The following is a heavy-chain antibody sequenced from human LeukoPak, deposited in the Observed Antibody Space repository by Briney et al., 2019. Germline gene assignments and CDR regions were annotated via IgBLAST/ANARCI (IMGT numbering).Heavy chain of an antibody. CDR3: ARDHITVESSSYYYYYGMDV. Sequence: SETLSLTCTVSGGSISSYYWSWIRQPPGKGLEWIGYIYYSGSTNYNPSLKSRVTISVDTSKNQFSLKLSSVTAADTAVYYCARDHITVESSSYYYYYGMDVWGQETTVTVSS. D-gene: IGHD1-20*01. V-gene: IGHV4-59*01. J-gene: IGHJ6*02. CDR1: GGSISSYY. CDR2: IYYSGST.